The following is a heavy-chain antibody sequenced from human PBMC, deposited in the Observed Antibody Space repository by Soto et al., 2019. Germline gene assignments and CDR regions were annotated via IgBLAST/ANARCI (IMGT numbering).Heavy chain of an antibody. Sequence: EVQLVESGGGLVQPGGSLTLSCAASGFMVNSYYMSWVRQAPGKGLEWISVIYGGASTYYADSVKGRVIISSDNSKSTVYLQMNSLRVEDTAIYHCARQRGFTTGVDFWGLGTLVSVAS. CDR1: GFMVNSYY. V-gene: IGHV3-66*04. D-gene: IGHD2-8*02. J-gene: IGHJ4*02. CDR2: IYGGAST. CDR3: ARQRGFTTGVDF.